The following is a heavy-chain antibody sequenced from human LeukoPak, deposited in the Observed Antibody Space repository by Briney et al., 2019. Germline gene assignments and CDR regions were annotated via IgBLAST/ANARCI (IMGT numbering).Heavy chain of an antibody. CDR1: GDSITSSNYY. V-gene: IGHV4-39*07. CDR2: IYYSGAT. D-gene: IGHD2-2*01. CDR3: ARSGGYCGSTTCHTTWFAP. Sequence: SETLSLTCTVSGDSITSSNYYWGWIRQPPGKGLEWIGSIYYSGATYYNPSLQNRVTISPDTSKNQFSLNLNSVTAADTAVYYCARSGGYCGSTTCHTTWFAPWGQGTLVTVSS. J-gene: IGHJ5*02.